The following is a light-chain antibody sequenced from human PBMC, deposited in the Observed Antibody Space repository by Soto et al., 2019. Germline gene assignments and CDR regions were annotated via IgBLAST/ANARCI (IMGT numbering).Light chain of an antibody. CDR2: EVR. CDR3: SSYTSKSSLI. CDR1: MHDVGAYNL. J-gene: IGLJ2*01. Sequence: QSALTQPASVSGSPGQSITISCARTMHDVGAYNLVSWYQQHPGRAPQLIIYEVRNRPSGISFRFSGSKSGNTASLTISGLQAEDEADYYCSSYTSKSSLIFGGGTKLTV. V-gene: IGLV2-14*01.